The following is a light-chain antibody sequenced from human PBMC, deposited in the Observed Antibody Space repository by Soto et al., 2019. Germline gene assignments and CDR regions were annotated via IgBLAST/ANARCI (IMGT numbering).Light chain of an antibody. V-gene: IGLV1-40*01. J-gene: IGLJ1*01. CDR3: QSYDSSLSGSGV. CDR1: SSNIGAGYD. CDR2: GNS. Sequence: QAVVTQPPSVSGAPGQRVTISCTGSSSNIGAGYDVHWYQQLPGTAPKLLIYGNSNRPSGVPDRFSGSKSGTSASLAITGLQAEDEADYYCQSYDSSLSGSGVFGTGTK.